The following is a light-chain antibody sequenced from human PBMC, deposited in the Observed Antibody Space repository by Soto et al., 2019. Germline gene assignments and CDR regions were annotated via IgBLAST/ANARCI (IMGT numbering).Light chain of an antibody. J-gene: IGKJ1*01. CDR1: QGIISY. CDR2: GAS. CDR3: QQLNSYPRT. V-gene: IGKV1-9*01. Sequence: GDRVTITCRASQGIISYLVWYQQKPGRAPKLLIYGASTLQSGVPSRFSGSGSGTEFTLTIGSLQPEDFATYYCQQLNSYPRTFGQGTKVEIK.